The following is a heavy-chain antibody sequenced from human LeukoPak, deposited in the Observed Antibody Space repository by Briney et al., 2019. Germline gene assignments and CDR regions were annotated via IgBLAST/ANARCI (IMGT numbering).Heavy chain of an antibody. CDR2: IGISSGNT. D-gene: IGHD5-12*01. Sequence: GGSLRLSCAASGFNFIDYSMNWVRKAPGKGLEWISYIGISSGNTKYADSVKGRFTISRDKARNSLYLQMNSLRVEDTAMYYCARDHRYAFDNWGHGTLVTVSS. V-gene: IGHV3-48*01. CDR3: ARDHRYAFDN. J-gene: IGHJ4*01. CDR1: GFNFIDYS.